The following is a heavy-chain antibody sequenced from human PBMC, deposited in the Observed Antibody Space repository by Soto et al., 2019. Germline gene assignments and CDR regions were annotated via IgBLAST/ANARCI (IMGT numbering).Heavy chain of an antibody. CDR2: INAGNGNT. D-gene: IGHD3-3*01. CDR3: ARGGVFWSGHPLRNWFDP. CDR1: GYTFTSYA. V-gene: IGHV1-3*01. Sequence: ASVKVSCKASGYTFTSYAMHWVRQAPGQRLEWMGWINAGNGNTKYSQKFQGRVTITRDTSASTAYMELSSLRSDDTAVYYCARGGVFWSGHPLRNWFDPWGQGTLVTVSS. J-gene: IGHJ5*02.